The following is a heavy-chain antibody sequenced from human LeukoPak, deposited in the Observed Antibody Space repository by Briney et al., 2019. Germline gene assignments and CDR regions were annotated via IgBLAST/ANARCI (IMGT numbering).Heavy chain of an antibody. CDR3: AKDPHMPGGVYYYYGMDV. J-gene: IGHJ6*02. Sequence: GGSLRLSCAASGFTFSSYAMHWVRQAPGKGLEYVSAISSNGGSTYYANSVKGRFTISRDNSKNTLYLQMGSLRAEDTAVYYCAKDPHMPGGVYYYYGMDVWGQGTTVTVSS. D-gene: IGHD2-8*02. CDR2: ISSNGGST. CDR1: GFTFSSYA. V-gene: IGHV3-64*01.